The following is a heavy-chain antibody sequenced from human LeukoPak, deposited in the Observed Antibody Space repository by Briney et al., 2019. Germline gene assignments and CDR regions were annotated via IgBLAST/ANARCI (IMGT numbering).Heavy chain of an antibody. Sequence: GGSLRLSCAASGFTFSSYSMNWVRQAPGKGLEWVSSISSSSSYIYYADSVKGRFTISRDNAKNSLYLQMNSLRAEDTAVYYCARWGSGYYDSSGYYYRTYWGQGTLVTVSS. CDR2: ISSSSSYI. V-gene: IGHV3-21*01. CDR1: GFTFSSYS. CDR3: ARWGSGYYDSSGYYYRTY. J-gene: IGHJ4*02. D-gene: IGHD3-22*01.